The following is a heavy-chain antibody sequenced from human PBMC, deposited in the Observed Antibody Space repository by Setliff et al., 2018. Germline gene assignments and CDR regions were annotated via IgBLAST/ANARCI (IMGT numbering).Heavy chain of an antibody. CDR2: IKNKIGGGTAAT. Sequence: PGGSLRLSCAASGFTFRSAYMSWVRQAPGKGLEWVGLIKNKIGGGTAATDYAAPVEGRFTISRDDSKNMVHLQMSSLKTEDTAVYYCTTVPSRSPVITPGAFDLWGQGTMVTVSS. V-gene: IGHV3-15*01. J-gene: IGHJ3*01. CDR3: TTVPSRSPVITPGAFDL. CDR1: GFTFRSAY. D-gene: IGHD1-20*01.